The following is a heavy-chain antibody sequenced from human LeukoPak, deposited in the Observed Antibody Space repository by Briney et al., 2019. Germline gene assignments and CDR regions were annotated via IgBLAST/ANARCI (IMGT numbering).Heavy chain of an antibody. CDR1: GFTFSSYD. J-gene: IGHJ4*02. V-gene: IGHV3-13*01. D-gene: IGHD3-10*01. CDR3: ARVDGSGTCEY. CDR2: IGTAGDT. Sequence: PRGSLRLSCAASGFTFSSYDMHWVRQATGKGLEWVSAIGTAGDTYYPGSVKGRFTISRENAKNSLYLQMNSLRAGDTAVYYCARVDGSGTCEYWGQGTLVTVSS.